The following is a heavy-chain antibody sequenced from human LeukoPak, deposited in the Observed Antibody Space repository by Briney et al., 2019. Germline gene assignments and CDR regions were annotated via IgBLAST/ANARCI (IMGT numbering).Heavy chain of an antibody. J-gene: IGHJ4*02. CDR1: GYSFTSYY. V-gene: IGHV1-46*01. CDR2: INPSGGST. Sequence: ASVRVSCKASGYSFTSYYMHWVRQAPGQGLEWMGIINPSGGSTSYAQKFQGRVTMTRDTSTSTIYMELSSLRSKDTAVYYCARSYYNDSSAFLDYWGQGPLVTVSS. CDR3: ARSYYNDSSAFLDY. D-gene: IGHD3-22*01.